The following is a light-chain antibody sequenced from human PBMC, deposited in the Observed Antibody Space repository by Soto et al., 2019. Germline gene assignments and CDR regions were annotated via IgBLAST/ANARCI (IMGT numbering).Light chain of an antibody. CDR3: AAWDDSLSGVV. V-gene: IGLV1-47*01. CDR1: ISNLGSNF. Sequence: QSVLTKPHSASGTPGQRVTISCSGSISNLGSNFVFWYQQLPGAAPKLLISRNDQRPSGVPDRFSGSKSGTSASLAISGLRSDDEADYHCAAWDDSLSGVVFGGGTQLTVL. J-gene: IGLJ3*02. CDR2: RND.